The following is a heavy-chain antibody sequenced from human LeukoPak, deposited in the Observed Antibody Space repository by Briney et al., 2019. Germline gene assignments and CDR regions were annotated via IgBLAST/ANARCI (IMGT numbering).Heavy chain of an antibody. CDR1: GGSISSYY. J-gene: IGHJ5*02. V-gene: IGHV4-59*01. D-gene: IGHD5-24*01. CDR3: ARWGGGYNYWWFDP. CDR2: IYYSGST. Sequence: PSETLSLTCTVSGGSISSYYWSWIRQPPGKGLEWIGYIYYSGSTNYKPSLKSRVTISVDTSKNQFSLKLSSVTAADTAVYYCARWGGGYNYWWFDPWGQGTLVTVSS.